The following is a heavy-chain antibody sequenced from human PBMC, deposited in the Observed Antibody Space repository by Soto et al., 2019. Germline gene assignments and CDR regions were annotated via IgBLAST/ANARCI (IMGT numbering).Heavy chain of an antibody. J-gene: IGHJ5*02. CDR2: IYYSGST. CDR1: GGSINSSSYF. CDR3: ARHYSSGSRNWFDP. D-gene: IGHD6-19*01. V-gene: IGHV4-39*01. Sequence: SETLSLTCSASGGSINSSSYFWGCFRQPPGKGLEWIGSIYYSGSTYYNPSLRSRVTISVDTSKNQFSLKLSSVTAADTAVFYCARHYSSGSRNWFDPWGQGTLVTVSS.